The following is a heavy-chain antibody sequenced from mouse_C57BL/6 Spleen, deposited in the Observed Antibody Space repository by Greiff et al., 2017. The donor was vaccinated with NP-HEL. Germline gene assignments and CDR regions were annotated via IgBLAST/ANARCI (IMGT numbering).Heavy chain of an antibody. J-gene: IGHJ1*03. V-gene: IGHV1-53*01. CDR3: ARTEWLRRSSWYFDV. D-gene: IGHD2-2*01. CDR1: GYTFTSYW. CDR2: INPSNGGT. Sequence: QVQLQQPGTELVQPGASVTLSCKASGYTFTSYWMHWVKQRPGQGLEWIGNINPSNGGTNYNEKFKSKATLTVDKSSSTAYMQLSSLTSEDSAVYYCARTEWLRRSSWYFDVWGTGTTVTVSS.